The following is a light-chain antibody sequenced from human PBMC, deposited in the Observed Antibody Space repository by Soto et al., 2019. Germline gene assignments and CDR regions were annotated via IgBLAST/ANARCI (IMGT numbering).Light chain of an antibody. CDR2: DVN. Sequence: QSALTQPASVSGSPGQSITISCTGTSRDVGRSNRISWYQQHPGKAPKLILHDVNSRPSGISSRFSGSTSGNTASLTISGLQAEDEADYYCSSYKTTNTYVFGTGTKVTVL. CDR1: SRDVGRSNR. V-gene: IGLV2-14*01. CDR3: SSYKTTNTYV. J-gene: IGLJ1*01.